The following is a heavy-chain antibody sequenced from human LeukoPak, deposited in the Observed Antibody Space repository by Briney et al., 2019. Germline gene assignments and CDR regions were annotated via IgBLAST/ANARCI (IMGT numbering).Heavy chain of an antibody. CDR1: GFTFSRYG. D-gene: IGHD3-3*01. CDR2: IRDDGSTR. CDR3: AKDMKHYDFWSGSRGFDP. V-gene: IGHV3-30*02. Sequence: GGSLRLSCAASGFTFSRYGLHWVRQAPGKGLEWVAFIRDDGSTRYYADSVKGRFTISRDNSKNTLYLQMNSLRAEDTAVYYCAKDMKHYDFWSGSRGFDPWGQGTLVTVSS. J-gene: IGHJ5*02.